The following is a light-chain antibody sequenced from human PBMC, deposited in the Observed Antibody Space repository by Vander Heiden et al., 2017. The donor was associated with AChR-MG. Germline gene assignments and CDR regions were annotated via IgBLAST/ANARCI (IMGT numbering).Light chain of an antibody. CDR2: AAS. CDR1: QSISSY. Sequence: DIQMTQSPSSLSASVGDRVTITCRASQSISSYLNWYQQKPGKAPKLLIYAASSLQSGVPSRLSGSGSGTDFTLTISSLQPEDFATYYCQQSYSNPTWTFGQGTKVEIK. J-gene: IGKJ1*01. V-gene: IGKV1-39*01. CDR3: QQSYSNPTWT.